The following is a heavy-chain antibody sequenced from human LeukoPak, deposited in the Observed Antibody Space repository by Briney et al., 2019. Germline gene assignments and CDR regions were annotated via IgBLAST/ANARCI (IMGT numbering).Heavy chain of an antibody. D-gene: IGHD2-15*01. CDR2: IYYSGST. V-gene: IGHV4-39*01. CDR1: GGSIRSNTYY. CDR3: ATFCSGASCYGGN. Sequence: PSETLSLTCIVSGGSIRSNTYYWGWIRQPPGKGLEWIASIYYSGSTYYNPSLKSRVTISVDTSKNQFSLKLNSVTAADTAVYYCATFCSGASCYGGNWGQGTLVTVSS. J-gene: IGHJ4*02.